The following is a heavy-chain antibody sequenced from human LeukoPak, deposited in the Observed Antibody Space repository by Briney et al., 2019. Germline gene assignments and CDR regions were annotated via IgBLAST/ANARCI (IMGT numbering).Heavy chain of an antibody. CDR1: GGSISSGGYY. CDR3: AREVTIFGVDRRAFDI. D-gene: IGHD3-3*01. Sequence: SETLSLTCTVSGGSISSGGYYWSWIRQHPGKGLEWIGYIYYSGSTYYNPSLKSRVTISVDTSKNQFSLKLSSVTAADTAVYYCAREVTIFGVDRRAFDIWGQGTMVTVSS. CDR2: IYYSGST. V-gene: IGHV4-31*03. J-gene: IGHJ3*02.